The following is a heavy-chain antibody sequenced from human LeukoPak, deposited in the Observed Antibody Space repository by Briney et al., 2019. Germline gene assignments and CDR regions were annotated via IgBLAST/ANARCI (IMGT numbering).Heavy chain of an antibody. V-gene: IGHV3-53*01. CDR1: GFTFRNSA. CDR3: ATTWGVAFDI. J-gene: IGHJ3*02. D-gene: IGHD3-16*01. CDR2: IYGGGST. Sequence: GGSLRLSCAASGFTFRNSAMSWVRQAPGKGLEWISVIYGGGSTYYADSVKGRFTISRDNSKNTLYLQVNSLRAEDTAVYYCATTWGVAFDIWGQGTLVTVSS.